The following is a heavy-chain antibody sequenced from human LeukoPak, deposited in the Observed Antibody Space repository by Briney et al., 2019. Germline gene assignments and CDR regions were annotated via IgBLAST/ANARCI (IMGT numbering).Heavy chain of an antibody. CDR2: IIPIFGTA. J-gene: IGHJ5*02. CDR3: ASGRAWGNWFDP. Sequence: GASVKVSCKASGGTFSSYAISWVRQAPGQGLEWTGGIIPIFGTANYAQKFQGRVTITTDESTSTAYMELSSLRSEDTAVYYCASGRAWGNWFDPWGQGTLVTVSS. CDR1: GGTFSSYA. V-gene: IGHV1-69*05. D-gene: IGHD7-27*01.